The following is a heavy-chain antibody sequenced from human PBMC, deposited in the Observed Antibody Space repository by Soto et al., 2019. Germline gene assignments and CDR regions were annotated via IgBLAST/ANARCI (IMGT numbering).Heavy chain of an antibody. V-gene: IGHV4-31*02. J-gene: IGHJ6*01. D-gene: IGHD1-1*01. CDR1: VCCIISGGCG. Sequence: PSSSXSLTWTFAVCCIISGGCGLSWIRQHPGKVLEWIGYIYYSGSTYYNPSLKSRVTISLDTSKNQFSLKLSSVTAADTAVYYCASGYHWTYQYGMEVCGPGPTVNVYS. CDR2: IYYSGST. CDR3: ASGYHWTYQYGMEV.